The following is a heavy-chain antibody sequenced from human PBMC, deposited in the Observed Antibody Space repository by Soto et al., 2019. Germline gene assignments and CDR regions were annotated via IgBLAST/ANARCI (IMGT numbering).Heavy chain of an antibody. CDR1: GGTFSSYA. Sequence: QVQLVQSGAEVKKPGSSVKVSWKASGGTFSSYAISWVRQAPGQGLEWMGGIIPIFGTANYAQKFQGRVTITADESTSTAYMELSSLRSEDTAVYYCARDPDPARAPTISADYGMDVWGQGTTVTVSS. D-gene: IGHD1-26*01. J-gene: IGHJ6*02. V-gene: IGHV1-69*12. CDR3: ARDPDPARAPTISADYGMDV. CDR2: IIPIFGTA.